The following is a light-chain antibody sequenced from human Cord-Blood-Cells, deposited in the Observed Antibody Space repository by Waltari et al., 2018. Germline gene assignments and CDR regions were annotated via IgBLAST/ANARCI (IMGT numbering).Light chain of an antibody. CDR1: HDISNY. Sequence: DIQMTKYPSPLPASVGDRVTITWQERHDISNYLNWYQQKPGKAPKLLIYDASNLETGVPSRFSGSGSGTDFTFTISSLQPEDIATYYCQQYDNLYTFGQGTKLEIK. J-gene: IGKJ2*01. CDR3: QQYDNLYT. V-gene: IGKV1-33*01. CDR2: DAS.